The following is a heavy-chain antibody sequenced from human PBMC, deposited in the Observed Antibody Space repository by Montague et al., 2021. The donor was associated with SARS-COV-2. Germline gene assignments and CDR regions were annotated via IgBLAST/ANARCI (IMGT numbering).Heavy chain of an antibody. V-gene: IGHV4-34*01. J-gene: IGHJ4*02. Sequence: SETRSLTYAVYGGSFSGYYWTWIRQAPGKGLEWIGEITHRGSTTYNPSLESRVTISVDTSKKQFSLKLRSVTAADTAVYYCARWISRLRGVDEWGQGTLVTVSS. CDR3: ARWISRLRGVDE. CDR1: GGSFSGYY. CDR2: ITHRGST. D-gene: IGHD3-10*01.